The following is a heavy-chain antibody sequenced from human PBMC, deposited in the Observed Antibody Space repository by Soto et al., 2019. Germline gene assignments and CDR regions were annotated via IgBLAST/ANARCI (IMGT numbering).Heavy chain of an antibody. CDR1: GLSFDNYA. D-gene: IGHD4-17*01. V-gene: IGHV3-23*01. CDR2: ITGNGAVT. J-gene: IGHJ3*01. CDR3: GKDPNGAYFGTFDF. Sequence: EVQFLESGGGVVRPGGSLRLSCVASGLSFDNYAMTWVRQSPGKGLEWLACITGNGAVTSYTDSVRGRFTISRDNSKNPLYLQMDSLRADDTAVYYCGKDPNGAYFGTFDFRGQGTTVTVSS.